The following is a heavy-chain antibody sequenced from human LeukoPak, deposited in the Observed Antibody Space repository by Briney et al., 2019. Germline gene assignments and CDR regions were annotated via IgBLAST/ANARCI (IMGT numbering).Heavy chain of an antibody. D-gene: IGHD2-2*01. CDR2: INHSGST. CDR1: GGSFSGYY. J-gene: IGHJ3*02. CDR3: ARGKRYCSSTSCYRGAFDI. Sequence: SETLSLTCAVYGGSFSGYYWGWIRQPPGKGLEWIGEINHSGSTNYNPSLKSRVTISVDTSKNQFSLKLSSVTAADTAVYYCARGKRYCSSTSCYRGAFDIWGQGTMVTVSS. V-gene: IGHV4-34*01.